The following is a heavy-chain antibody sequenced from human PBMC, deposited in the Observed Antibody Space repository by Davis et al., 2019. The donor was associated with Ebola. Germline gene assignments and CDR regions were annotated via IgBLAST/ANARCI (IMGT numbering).Heavy chain of an antibody. CDR1: GFTVRNTH. CDR3: ARAYSGSYSGLDY. J-gene: IGHJ4*02. Sequence: GGSLRLSCDVSGFTVRNTHMSWVRQAPGKGLEWVSGIYGGDTHYADSVKGRFTISRDNSKNTLYLQMNSLRAEDTAVYYCARAYSGSYSGLDYWGQGTLVTVSS. D-gene: IGHD1-26*01. V-gene: IGHV3-53*01. CDR2: IYGGDT.